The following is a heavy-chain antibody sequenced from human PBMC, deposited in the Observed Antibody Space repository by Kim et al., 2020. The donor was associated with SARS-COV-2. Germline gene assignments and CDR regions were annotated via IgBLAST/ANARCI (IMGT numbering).Heavy chain of an antibody. CDR3: ARGTIGDYVWGSYRPHFDY. Sequence: SETLSLTCAVYGGSFSGYYWSWIRQPPGKGLEWIGEINHSGSTNYNPSLKSRVTISVDTSKNQFSLKLSSVTAADTAVYYCARGTIGDYVWGSYRPHFDYWGQGTLVTVSS. D-gene: IGHD3-16*02. V-gene: IGHV4-34*01. CDR2: INHSGST. CDR1: GGSFSGYY. J-gene: IGHJ4*02.